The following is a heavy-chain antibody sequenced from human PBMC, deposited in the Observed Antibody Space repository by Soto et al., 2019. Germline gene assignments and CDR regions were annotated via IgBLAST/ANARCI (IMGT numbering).Heavy chain of an antibody. Sequence: GGSLRLSCAASGFTFSSYAMHWVRQAPGKGLEWVAVISYDGSNKYYADSVKGRFTISRDNSKNTLYLQMNSLRAEDTAVYYCAKEAADNYYYYGMDVWGQGTTVTVSS. CDR3: AKEAADNYYYYGMDV. CDR2: ISYDGSNK. J-gene: IGHJ6*02. D-gene: IGHD6-13*01. V-gene: IGHV3-30-3*02. CDR1: GFTFSSYA.